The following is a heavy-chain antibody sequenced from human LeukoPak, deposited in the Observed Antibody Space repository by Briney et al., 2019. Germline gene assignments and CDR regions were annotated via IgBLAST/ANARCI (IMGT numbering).Heavy chain of an antibody. CDR3: ARGFKVVYCSGGSCYSSAASVWFDP. J-gene: IGHJ5*02. CDR2: IYYSGST. V-gene: IGHV4-39*07. Sequence: PSETLSLTCTVSGGSISSSSYYWGWIRQPPGKGLEWIGSIYYSGSTYYNPSLKSRVTMSVDTSKNQFSLNLRSVTAADTAVYYCARGFKVVYCSGGSCYSSAASVWFDPWGQGTLVTVSS. D-gene: IGHD2-15*01. CDR1: GGSISSSSYY.